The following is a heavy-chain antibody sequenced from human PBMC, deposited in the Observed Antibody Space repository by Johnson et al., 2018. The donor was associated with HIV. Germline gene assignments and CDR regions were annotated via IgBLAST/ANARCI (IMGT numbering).Heavy chain of an antibody. J-gene: IGHJ3*02. Sequence: QVQLVESGGGLVQPGRSLRLSCAGSGFTFSSYAMHWVRQAPGKGLEWVAVISYDGSNKYYADSVKGRFTISRDSSKNMLYLQMNSLRTEDTAVYYCAREGTYEPLHRIYDYGDYPAFDIWGRGTVVTVFS. CDR1: GFTFSSYA. CDR2: ISYDGSNK. D-gene: IGHD4-17*01. CDR3: AREGTYEPLHRIYDYGDYPAFDI. V-gene: IGHV3-30-3*01.